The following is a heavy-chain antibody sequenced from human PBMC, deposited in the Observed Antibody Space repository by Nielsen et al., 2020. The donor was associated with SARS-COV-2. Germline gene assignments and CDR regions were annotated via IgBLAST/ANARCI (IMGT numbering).Heavy chain of an antibody. J-gene: IGHJ3*02. Sequence: VGSLRLFCAASVFTFDDYGMSWVRPSPGKGLEWFSGINWNGGSTGYADSVNGRFTISRDNAKNSLYLQMNSLRAEDTALYHCARDPDNWNYDAFDIWGQGTMVTVSS. CDR1: VFTFDDYG. CDR3: ARDPDNWNYDAFDI. CDR2: INWNGGST. V-gene: IGHV3-20*01. D-gene: IGHD1-7*01.